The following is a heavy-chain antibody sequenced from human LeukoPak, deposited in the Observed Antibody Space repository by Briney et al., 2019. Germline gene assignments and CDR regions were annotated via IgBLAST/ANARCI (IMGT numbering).Heavy chain of an antibody. J-gene: IGHJ4*02. CDR2: VYNSGSS. Sequence: SETLSLTCTVSGGSVSSSNYYWGWIRQPPGKELEWIGSVYNSGSSYQNPSLKSRVSISIDTSENHLSLKLSSVTAADTAVYYCARGLSLRSRAPLGDWGQGALVTVSS. V-gene: IGHV4-39*07. CDR1: GGSVSSSNYY. CDR3: ARGLSLRSRAPLGD. D-gene: IGHD3-16*01.